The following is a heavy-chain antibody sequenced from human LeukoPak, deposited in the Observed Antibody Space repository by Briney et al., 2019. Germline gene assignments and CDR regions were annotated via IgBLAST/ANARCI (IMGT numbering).Heavy chain of an antibody. CDR2: IIPIFGTA. CDR3: ARVLIYCGGDCYFFVRTDYYYVDV. Sequence: EASVKVSCKASGGTFSSYAISWVRQAPGQGLEWMGRIIPIFGTANYAQKFQGRVTITTDESTSTVYMELSSLRSEDTAVYYCARVLIYCGGDCYFFVRTDYYYVDVWGKGTTVTVSS. J-gene: IGHJ6*03. V-gene: IGHV1-69*05. CDR1: GGTFSSYA. D-gene: IGHD2-21*01.